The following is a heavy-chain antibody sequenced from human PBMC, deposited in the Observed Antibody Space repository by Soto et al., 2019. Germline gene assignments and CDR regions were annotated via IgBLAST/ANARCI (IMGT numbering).Heavy chain of an antibody. CDR2: IYHSGST. V-gene: IGHV4-59*01. Sequence: SETLSLTCAVSGDSIGRSYWWSWVRQPPGKGLEWIGYIYHSGSTIYNPSLKSRVTISVDTSKNQFSLKLSSVTAADTAVYYCARVWGGAFDFWGQGTMVTV. CDR1: GDSIGRSYW. CDR3: ARVWGGAFDF. J-gene: IGHJ3*01. D-gene: IGHD3-10*01.